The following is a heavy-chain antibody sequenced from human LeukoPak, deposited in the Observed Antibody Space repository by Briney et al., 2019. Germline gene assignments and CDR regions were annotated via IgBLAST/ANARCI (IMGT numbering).Heavy chain of an antibody. Sequence: ASVKVSCNASGYTLTHFAIHLVRQAPGQRLEWMGWSNAGNGNTEYSREFQGRVTITKDTSANTAYMELISLRSEDTAVYYCARGYSSSWFDSWGQGTLVTVSS. J-gene: IGHJ5*01. V-gene: IGHV1-3*02. CDR2: SNAGNGNT. D-gene: IGHD6-13*01. CDR1: GYTLTHFA. CDR3: ARGYSSSWFDS.